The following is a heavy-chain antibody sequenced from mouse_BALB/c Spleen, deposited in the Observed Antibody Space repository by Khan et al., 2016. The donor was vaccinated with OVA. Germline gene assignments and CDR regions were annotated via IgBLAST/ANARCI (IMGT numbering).Heavy chain of an antibody. Sequence: QLQQSGAELARPGASVKLSCKASGYTFTTYWMQWVKQRPGQGLEWIGTIYPGDGDTRYTQKFKGKATLTADKSSSTAYMQLNSLASEDSAVYYCASYRYDYFDYWGQGTTLTVSS. J-gene: IGHJ2*01. CDR1: GYTFTTYW. CDR2: IYPGDGDT. V-gene: IGHV1-87*01. D-gene: IGHD2-14*01. CDR3: ASYRYDYFDY.